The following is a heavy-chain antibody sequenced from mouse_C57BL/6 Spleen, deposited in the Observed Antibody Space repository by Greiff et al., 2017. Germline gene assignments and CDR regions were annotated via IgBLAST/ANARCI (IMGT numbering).Heavy chain of an antibody. V-gene: IGHV1-61*01. CDR1: GYTFTSYW. J-gene: IGHJ4*01. D-gene: IGHD4-1*01. Sequence: VQLQQPGAELVRPGSSVKLSCKASGYTFTSYWMDWVKQRPGQGLEWIGNIYPSDSETHYNQKFKDKATLTVDKSSSTAYMQLSSLTSEDSAVYYCARGGLGYAMDYWGQGTSVTVSS. CDR3: ARGGLGYAMDY. CDR2: IYPSDSET.